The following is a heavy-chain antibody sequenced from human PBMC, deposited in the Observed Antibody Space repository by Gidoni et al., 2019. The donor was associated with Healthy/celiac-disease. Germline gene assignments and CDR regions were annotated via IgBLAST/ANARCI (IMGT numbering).Heavy chain of an antibody. D-gene: IGHD1-26*01. Sequence: EVQLVESGGGLVQPGRSLRLSCAASGFTFDDYAMHWVRQAPGKGLGWVSGISWNSGSIGYADSVKGRFTISRDNAKNSLYLQMNSLRAEDTALYYCAKDNNSGRFGDFDSWGQGTLVTVSS. CDR2: ISWNSGSI. V-gene: IGHV3-9*01. CDR1: GFTFDDYA. J-gene: IGHJ4*02. CDR3: AKDNNSGRFGDFDS.